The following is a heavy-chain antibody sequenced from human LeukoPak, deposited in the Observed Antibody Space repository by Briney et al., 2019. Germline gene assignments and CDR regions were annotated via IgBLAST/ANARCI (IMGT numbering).Heavy chain of an antibody. V-gene: IGHV3-74*01. CDR2: IDNDGSRA. CDR3: TQQKGFDY. CDR1: GFTFSAHW. Sequence: PGGSLRLSCAVSGFTFSAHWMHWVRQAPGKGLVWVSHIDNDGSRATYADSVKGRFTISRDNARNTLYLQMNSLRAEDTAMYYCTQQKGFDYWGQGTLVTVSS. J-gene: IGHJ4*02. D-gene: IGHD1/OR15-1a*01.